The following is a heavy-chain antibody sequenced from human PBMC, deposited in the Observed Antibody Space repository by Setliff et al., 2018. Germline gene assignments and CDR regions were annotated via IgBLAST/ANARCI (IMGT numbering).Heavy chain of an antibody. CDR1: GGSISYNY. CDR3: ARAHTWSLPNDNSGYPGWFDP. CDR2: INTSGST. V-gene: IGHV4-4*07. Sequence: KSSETLSLTCTVSGGSISYNYWSWIRQPAGKGLQWIGRINTSGSTKYNPSLKSRVTMSVDTSKNQFSLKLSSVTAADTALYYCARAHTWSLPNDNSGYPGWFDPWGQGTLVTVSS. D-gene: IGHD3-22*01. J-gene: IGHJ5*02.